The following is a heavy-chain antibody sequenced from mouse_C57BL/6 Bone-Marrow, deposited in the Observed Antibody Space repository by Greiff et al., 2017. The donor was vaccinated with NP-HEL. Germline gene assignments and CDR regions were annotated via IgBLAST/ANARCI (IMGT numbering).Heavy chain of an antibody. CDR2: IYPYNDGT. CDR3: HQMSYYYYGSPAWFAY. J-gene: IGHJ3*01. V-gene: IGHV1-14*01. D-gene: IGHD1-1*01. Sequence: VQLKQSGPELVKPGASVKMSCKASGYTFTSYVMHWVKQKPGQGLEWIGYIYPYNDGTKYNEKFKGKATLTSDKSSSTAYMELSSLTSEDSAVYYCHQMSYYYYGSPAWFAYWGQGTLVTVSA. CDR1: GYTFTSYV.